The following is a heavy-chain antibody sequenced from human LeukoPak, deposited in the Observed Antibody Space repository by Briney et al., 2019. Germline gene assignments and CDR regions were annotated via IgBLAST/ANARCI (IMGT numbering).Heavy chain of an antibody. V-gene: IGHV3-23*01. CDR1: GYSISSGYY. J-gene: IGHJ4*02. Sequence: PSETLSLTCTVSGYSISSGYYWGWIRQPPGKGLEWVSAISGSGGSTYYADSVKGRFTISRDNSKNTLYLQMNSLRAEDTAVHYCAKEPHLYYYDSSGYPQGDFDYWGQGTLVTVSS. CDR2: ISGSGGST. CDR3: AKEPHLYYYDSSGYPQGDFDY. D-gene: IGHD3-22*01.